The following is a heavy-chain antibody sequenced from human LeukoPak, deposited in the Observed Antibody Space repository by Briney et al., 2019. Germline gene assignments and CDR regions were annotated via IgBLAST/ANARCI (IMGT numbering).Heavy chain of an antibody. CDR1: GGSISSGSYF. J-gene: IGHJ4*02. D-gene: IGHD6-13*01. CDR3: AREVRTSNWPRPHTYHIDY. Sequence: KPSETLSLTCTASGGSISSGSYFWSWIRQPPGKGLEWIGYIAYSGSTNYNPSLKSRVTISVDTSKNQFSLKLSSVTAADTAVYYCAREVRTSNWPRPHTYHIDYWGQGTLVTVSS. CDR2: IAYSGST. V-gene: IGHV4-61*01.